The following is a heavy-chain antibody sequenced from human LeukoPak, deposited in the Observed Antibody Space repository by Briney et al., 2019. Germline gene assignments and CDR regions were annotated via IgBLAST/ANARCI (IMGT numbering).Heavy chain of an antibody. D-gene: IGHD4-17*01. CDR2: ISSGGSTI. CDR1: GFTFCSYE. CDR3: ARSVGTTVTPFDY. Sequence: PGGSLRLSCAASGFTFCSYEMNWVRQPPGKGLEWVSYISSGGSTIYYADSVKGRFTISRDNAKNSLYLQMNSLRDEDTAVYYCARSVGTTVTPFDYWGQGTLVTVSS. J-gene: IGHJ4*02. V-gene: IGHV3-48*03.